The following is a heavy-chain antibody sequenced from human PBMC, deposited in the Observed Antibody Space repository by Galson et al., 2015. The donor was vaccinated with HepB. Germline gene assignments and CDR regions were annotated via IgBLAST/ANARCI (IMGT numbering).Heavy chain of an antibody. Sequence: SLRLSCAASGFTFSSYSMNWVRQAPGKGLEWVSSISSSSSYIYYADSVKGRFTISRDNAKNSLYLQMNSLRAEDTAVYYCARTAAGTRHFDYWGQGTLVTVSS. V-gene: IGHV3-21*01. CDR1: GFTFSSYS. D-gene: IGHD6-13*01. J-gene: IGHJ4*02. CDR3: ARTAAGTRHFDY. CDR2: ISSSSSYI.